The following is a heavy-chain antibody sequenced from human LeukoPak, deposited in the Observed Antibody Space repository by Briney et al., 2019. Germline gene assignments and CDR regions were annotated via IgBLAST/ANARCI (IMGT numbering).Heavy chain of an antibody. J-gene: IGHJ4*02. CDR2: ISAYNGNT. CDR3: ARDPPSDTVVVTAIPGY. D-gene: IGHD2-21*02. CDR1: GYTFTSYG. Sequence: ASVKVSCKASGYTFTSYGISWVRQAPGQGLEWMGWISAYNGNTNYAQKLQGRVTMTTDTSTSTAYMELRSLRSADTAVYYCARDPPSDTVVVTAIPGYWGQGTLVTVSP. V-gene: IGHV1-18*01.